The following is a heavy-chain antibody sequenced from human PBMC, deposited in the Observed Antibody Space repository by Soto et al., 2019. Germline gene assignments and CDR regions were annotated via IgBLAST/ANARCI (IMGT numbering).Heavy chain of an antibody. CDR2: INPNSGGT. J-gene: IGHJ6*02. D-gene: IGHD3-10*01. Sequence: QVQLVQSGAEVKKPGASVKVSCKASGYTFTGYYMHWVRQAPGQGLEWMGWINPNSGGTNYAQKFQGWVTMTRDTSISTAYMELSRLRSDDTAVYYCARDQDYYGSGIFSLSVWGQGTTVTVSS. CDR1: GYTFTGYY. V-gene: IGHV1-2*04. CDR3: ARDQDYYGSGIFSLSV.